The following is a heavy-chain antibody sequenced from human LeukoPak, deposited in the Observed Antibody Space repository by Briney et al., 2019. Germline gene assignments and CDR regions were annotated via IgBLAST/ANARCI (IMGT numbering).Heavy chain of an antibody. J-gene: IGHJ4*02. V-gene: IGHV3-23*01. CDR2: ISGSGGST. D-gene: IGHD3-10*01. CDR1: GFTFSSYG. Sequence: PGGSLRLSCAASGFTFSSYGMSWVRQAPGKWLEWVSAISGSGGSTYYADSVKGRFTISRDNSKNTLYLQMNSLRAEDTAVYYCAKAAYYYGSGSYFWFDYWGQGTLVTVSS. CDR3: AKAAYYYGSGSYFWFDY.